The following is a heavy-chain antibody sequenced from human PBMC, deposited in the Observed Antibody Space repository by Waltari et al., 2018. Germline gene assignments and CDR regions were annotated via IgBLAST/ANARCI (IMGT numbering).Heavy chain of an antibody. J-gene: IGHJ4*02. CDR1: GFTFSSYE. D-gene: IGHD5-12*01. CDR2: ISTSGTTI. Sequence: EVQLVESGGALVQPGGSLRLSCAASGFTFSSYEMNWVRQAPGKGLEWVSYISTSGTTIYYADSLKGRFTSSRDNAKNSLYLQMNSLRAEDTAGYYCATDRGFALGIDYWGQGTLVTVSS. CDR3: ATDRGFALGIDY. V-gene: IGHV3-48*03.